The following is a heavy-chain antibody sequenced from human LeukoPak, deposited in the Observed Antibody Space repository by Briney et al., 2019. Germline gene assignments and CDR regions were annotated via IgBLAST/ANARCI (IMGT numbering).Heavy chain of an antibody. Sequence: PSETLSLTCTVSGGSISSYYWSWIRQPPGKGLEWIGYIYYSGSTNYNPSLKSRVTISVDTSKNQFSLKLSSVTAADTAVYCCARAEYQLLYGMDVWGKGTTVTVSS. V-gene: IGHV4-59*01. J-gene: IGHJ6*04. D-gene: IGHD2-2*01. CDR3: ARAEYQLLYGMDV. CDR2: IYYSGST. CDR1: GGSISSYY.